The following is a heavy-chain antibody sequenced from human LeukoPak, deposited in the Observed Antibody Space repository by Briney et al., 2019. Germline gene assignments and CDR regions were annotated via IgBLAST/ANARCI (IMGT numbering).Heavy chain of an antibody. Sequence: PSQTLSLTCTVSGGSISSGSYYWSWIRQPAGEGLEWIGRIYTSGSTNYNPSLKSRVTISVDTSKNQFSLKLSSVTAADTAVYYCARAGGVKTAALDLDYWGQGTLVTVSS. CDR1: GGSISSGSYY. CDR3: ARAGGVKTAALDLDY. CDR2: IYTSGST. V-gene: IGHV4-61*02. D-gene: IGHD6-25*01. J-gene: IGHJ4*02.